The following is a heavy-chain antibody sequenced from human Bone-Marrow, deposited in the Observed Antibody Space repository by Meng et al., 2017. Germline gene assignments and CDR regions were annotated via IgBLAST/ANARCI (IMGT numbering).Heavy chain of an antibody. J-gene: IGHJ1*01. V-gene: IGHV1-2*02. CDR1: GYSFSGYY. CDR2: INAKSGGT. D-gene: IGHD3-16*02. CDR3: ARGDLAYCLGDCQSLMQH. Sequence: ASVKVSCKASGYSFSGYYVHWVRQAPGQGLEWMGWINAKSGGTKYAQKFQGRVTMTRDTSISTAYMELRSLRSDDTAMYYWARGDLAYCLGDCQSLMQHWGQGTLVSASS.